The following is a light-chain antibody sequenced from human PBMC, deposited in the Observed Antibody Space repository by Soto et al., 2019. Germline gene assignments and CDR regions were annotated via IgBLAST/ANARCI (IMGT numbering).Light chain of an antibody. CDR2: EGS. CDR1: SSDVGSYNL. J-gene: IGLJ7*01. V-gene: IGLV2-23*01. Sequence: ALTQPASVSGSPGQSITISCTGTSSDVGSYNLVSWYQQHPGKAPKLMIYEGSKRPSGVSNRFSGSKSGNTASLTISGLQAEDEADYYCCSYAGSSTHAVFGGGTQLTVL. CDR3: CSYAGSSTHAV.